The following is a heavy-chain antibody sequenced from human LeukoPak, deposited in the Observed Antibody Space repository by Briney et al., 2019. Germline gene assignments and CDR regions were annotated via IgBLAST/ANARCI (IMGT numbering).Heavy chain of an antibody. D-gene: IGHD3-22*01. Sequence: ASVKVSCKASGYTFTGYYMHWVRQAPGQGLEWMGWINPNSGGTNYAQKFQGRVTMTRDTSISTAYMELSRLRSDDTAVYYCARGKRTGYYYDSSGYYLDYWGQGTLVTVSS. V-gene: IGHV1-2*02. CDR2: INPNSGGT. CDR1: GYTFTGYY. CDR3: ARGKRTGYYYDSSGYYLDY. J-gene: IGHJ4*02.